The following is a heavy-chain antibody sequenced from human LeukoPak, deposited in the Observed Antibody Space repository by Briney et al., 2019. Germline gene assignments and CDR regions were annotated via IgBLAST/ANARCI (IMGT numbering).Heavy chain of an antibody. D-gene: IGHD3-3*01. CDR2: ISAYNGNT. CDR3: ARDRKDYDFWSGYYKVLVY. V-gene: IGHV1-18*01. CDR1: GYTFTSYG. J-gene: IGHJ4*02. Sequence: ASVKVSCKASGYTFTSYGISWVRQAPGQGLEWMGWISAYNGNTNYAQKLQGRVTMTTDTSTSTAYMELRSLRSDDTAVYYCARDRKDYDFWSGYYKVLVYWGQGTLVTVSS.